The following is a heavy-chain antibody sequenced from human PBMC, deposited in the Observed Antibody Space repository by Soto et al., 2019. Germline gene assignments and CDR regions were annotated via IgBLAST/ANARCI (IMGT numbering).Heavy chain of an antibody. Sequence: EVQLVESGGGLVQPGGSLRLSCAASGFTFSSYSMNWVRQAPGKGLEWVSYISGSSSTIYYADSVKGRFTISRDNAKNSLYRQMNSLRAEDTAVYYCARGSGSYVYWGQGTLVTVPS. D-gene: IGHD3-10*01. CDR1: GFTFSSYS. V-gene: IGHV3-48*01. CDR2: ISGSSSTI. J-gene: IGHJ4*02. CDR3: ARGSGSYVY.